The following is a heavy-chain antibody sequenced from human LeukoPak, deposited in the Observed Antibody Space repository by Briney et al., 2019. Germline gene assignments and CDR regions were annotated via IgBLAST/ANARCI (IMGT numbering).Heavy chain of an antibody. Sequence: SSVKVSCMASGGTFSSYAISWVRQAPGQGLEWMGKIIPIFGTANYAQKFQGRVTITTDESTSTAYMELSSVRSEDTAVYYCARDSGYSYGFNWFDPWGEGTLVTVSS. CDR2: IIPIFGTA. J-gene: IGHJ5*02. CDR1: GGTFSSYA. CDR3: ARDSGYSYGFNWFDP. V-gene: IGHV1-69*05. D-gene: IGHD5-18*01.